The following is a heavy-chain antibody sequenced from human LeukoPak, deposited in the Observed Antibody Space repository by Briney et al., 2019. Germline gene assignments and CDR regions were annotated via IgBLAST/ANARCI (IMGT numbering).Heavy chain of an antibody. D-gene: IGHD1-20*01. CDR3: STLTSRGLSDS. Sequence: TGGSLRLSCAASGFTFTNAWMNWVRQAPGKGLEWVGRIKSKADGETIDYAAPVKGRFTFSRDDSKNMLYLQMNSLKSEDTAVYYCSTLTSRGLSDSWGQGTLVTVSS. J-gene: IGHJ4*02. CDR1: GFTFTNAW. V-gene: IGHV3-15*07. CDR2: IKSKADGETI.